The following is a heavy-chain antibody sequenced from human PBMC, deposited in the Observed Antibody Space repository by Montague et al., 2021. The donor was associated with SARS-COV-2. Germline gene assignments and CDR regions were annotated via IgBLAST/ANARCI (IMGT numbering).Heavy chain of an antibody. CDR2: IKQDGSEK. Sequence: SLRLSCAASGFTFSSYWMSWVRQAPGKGLEWVANIKQDGSEKYYVDSVKGRFTIPRDNAKNSLYLQMNSLRAEDTAVYYCARDGLAVAAAGTDSQYYYYGMDVWGQGTTVTVSS. D-gene: IGHD6-13*01. J-gene: IGHJ6*02. CDR3: ARDGLAVAAAGTDSQYYYYGMDV. CDR1: GFTFSSYW. V-gene: IGHV3-7*01.